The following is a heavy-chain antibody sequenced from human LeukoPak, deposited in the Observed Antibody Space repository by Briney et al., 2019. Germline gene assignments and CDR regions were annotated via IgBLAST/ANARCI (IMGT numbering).Heavy chain of an antibody. CDR2: ISYDGHNE. CDR3: ARDKCQKRFLEWLGYYYYGMDV. J-gene: IGHJ6*02. V-gene: IGHV3-30*03. CDR1: GFTFSGYG. Sequence: GGSLRLSCAASGFTFSGYGMHWVRQAPGKGLEWVAVISYDGHNEYYADSVKGRFTISRDNSKNTVYVQMNSLRAEDTAVYYCARDKCQKRFLEWLGYYYYGMDVWGQGTTVTVSS. D-gene: IGHD3-3*01.